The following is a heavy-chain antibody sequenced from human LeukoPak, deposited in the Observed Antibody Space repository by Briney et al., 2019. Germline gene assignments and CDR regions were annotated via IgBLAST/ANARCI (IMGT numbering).Heavy chain of an antibody. J-gene: IGHJ6*02. CDR3: AKGRRYCSGGSCYSNYYYGMDV. Sequence: GGSLRLSCAASGFTFSNYDMHWVRQATGKGLEWVSGIDTAGDTYYPDSVKGRFTISRENAKNSLYLQVNSLRAEDTAVYYCAKGRRYCSGGSCYSNYYYGMDVWGQGTTVTVSS. CDR2: IDTAGDT. CDR1: GFTFSNYD. V-gene: IGHV3-13*01. D-gene: IGHD2-15*01.